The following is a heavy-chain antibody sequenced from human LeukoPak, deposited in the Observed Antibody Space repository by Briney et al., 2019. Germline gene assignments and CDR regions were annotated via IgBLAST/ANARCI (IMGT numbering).Heavy chain of an antibody. J-gene: IGHJ2*01. CDR1: GYTFTSYY. CDR2: INPSGGST. V-gene: IGHV1-46*01. Sequence: APVTVSCTASGYTFTSYYMHWVRQGPGQGLEWMGIINPSGGSTSYAQKFQGRVTMTRDTSTNTVYMELSSLRSEDTAVFYCVRGASSIAALNPFWYFDLWGRGTLVTVSS. CDR3: VRGASSIAALNPFWYFDL. D-gene: IGHD6-6*01.